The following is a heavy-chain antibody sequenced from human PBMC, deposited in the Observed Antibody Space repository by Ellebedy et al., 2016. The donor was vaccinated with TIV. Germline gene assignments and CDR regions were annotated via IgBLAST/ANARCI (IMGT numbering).Heavy chain of an antibody. V-gene: IGHV1-2*02. D-gene: IGHD5-18*01. CDR3: ARDAASRIQLWLDYYYYGMDV. CDR2: INPNSGGT. Sequence: ASVKVSXXASGYTFTGYYMHWVRQAPGQGLEWMGWINPNSGGTNYAQKFQGRVTMTRDTSISAAYMELSRLRSDDTAVYYCARDAASRIQLWLDYYYYGMDVWGQGTTVTVSS. J-gene: IGHJ6*02. CDR1: GYTFTGYY.